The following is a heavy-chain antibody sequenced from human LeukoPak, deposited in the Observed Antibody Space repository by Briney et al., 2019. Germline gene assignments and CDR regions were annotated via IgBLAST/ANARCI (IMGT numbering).Heavy chain of an antibody. CDR2: ISAYNGNT. V-gene: IGHV1-18*04. J-gene: IGHJ6*03. D-gene: IGHD2-21*01. Sequence: ASVKVSCKASGYTFTGYYMHWVRQAPGQGLEWMGWISAYNGNTNYAQKLQGRVTMTTDTSTSTAYMELRSLRSDDTAVYYCAREIDDYYYYMDVWGKGTTVTVSS. CDR3: AREIDDYYYYMDV. CDR1: GYTFTGYY.